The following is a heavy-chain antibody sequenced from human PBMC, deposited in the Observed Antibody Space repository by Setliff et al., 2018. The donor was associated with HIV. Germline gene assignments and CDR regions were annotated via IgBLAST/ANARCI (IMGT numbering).Heavy chain of an antibody. CDR3: AGVSSSYYFLVAFDS. CDR2: IYYSGNT. CDR1: GVSISSTSYY. J-gene: IGHJ4*02. Sequence: PSETLSLTCTVSGVSISSTSYYWGWVRQLPGKGLVWCGYIYYSGNTYYNPSLKSRVTIAVDTSKNQFSLKLNSVTAADTAVYYCAGVSSSYYFLVAFDSWGQGTLVTVSS. V-gene: IGHV4-39*01. D-gene: IGHD6-13*01.